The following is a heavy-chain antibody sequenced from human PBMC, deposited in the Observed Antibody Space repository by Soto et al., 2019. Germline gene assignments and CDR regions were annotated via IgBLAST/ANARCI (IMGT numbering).Heavy chain of an antibody. CDR2: INPSGGST. CDR3: ARDLRLAAVAGDAFDI. V-gene: IGHV1-46*03. D-gene: IGHD6-19*01. CDR1: GYTFTSYY. J-gene: IGHJ3*02. Sequence: ASVKVSCKASGYTFTSYYMHWVRQAPGKGLEWMGIINPSGGSTSYAQKFQGRVTMTRDTSTSTVYMELSSLRSEDTAVYYCARDLRLAAVAGDAFDIWGQGTMVTVSS.